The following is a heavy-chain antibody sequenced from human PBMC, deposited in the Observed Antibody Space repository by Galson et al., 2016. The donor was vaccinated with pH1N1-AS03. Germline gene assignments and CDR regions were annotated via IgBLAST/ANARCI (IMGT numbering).Heavy chain of an antibody. CDR2: VDYNVGT. V-gene: IGHV4-39*02. D-gene: IGHD3-10*01. CDR1: GASISSRSYH. Sequence: SETLSLTCSVSGASISSRSYHWVWLRQPPGKGLEWIGIVDYNVGTYYNPSLKSRVTIPADMSNNRFSLKLTSVTAADTAIYYCATYMAGEGGRGYWGPGTLVTVSS. J-gene: IGHJ4*02. CDR3: ATYMAGEGGRGY.